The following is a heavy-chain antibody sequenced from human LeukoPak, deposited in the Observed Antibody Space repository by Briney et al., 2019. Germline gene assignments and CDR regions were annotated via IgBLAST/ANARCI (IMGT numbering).Heavy chain of an antibody. CDR3: ARDLLITMVRGVILANDAFDI. Sequence: ASVKVSCKASGYTFTGYYMHWVRQAPGQGLEWMGWINPNSGGTKYAQKFQGRVTMTRDTSISTAYMELSSLRFDDTAMYYCARDLLITMVRGVILANDAFDIWGQGTMVTVSS. J-gene: IGHJ3*02. V-gene: IGHV1-2*02. CDR1: GYTFTGYY. CDR2: INPNSGGT. D-gene: IGHD3-10*01.